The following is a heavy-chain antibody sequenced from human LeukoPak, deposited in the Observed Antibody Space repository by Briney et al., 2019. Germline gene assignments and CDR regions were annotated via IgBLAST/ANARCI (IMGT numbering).Heavy chain of an antibody. Sequence: GGSLRLSCAASGFTFSNYAMMWVRQAPGNRLEWVSSITGSGDGTYYADSVRGRFTISRDNSENTLYLQLNSLRAEDTAVYFCVKGFVHPTYYFDYWGQGTLVTVSS. J-gene: IGHJ4*02. V-gene: IGHV3-23*01. CDR1: GFTFSNYA. CDR2: ITGSGDGT. CDR3: VKGFVHPTYYFDY. D-gene: IGHD3-10*01.